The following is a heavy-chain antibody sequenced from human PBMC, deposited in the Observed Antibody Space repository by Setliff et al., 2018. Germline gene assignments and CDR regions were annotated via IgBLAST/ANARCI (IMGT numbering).Heavy chain of an antibody. CDR1: GGTFSNFA. CDR3: ARVQWEIAVKFHYNRMDV. CDR2: IIPMFRTP. J-gene: IGHJ6*04. Sequence: SVKVSCKASGGTFSNFAISWVRQAPGQGFEWLGGIIPMFRTPEYAQKFQGRVTISADESRTAVYMELGSLRFDDTAVYYCARVQWEIAVKFHYNRMDVWGEGTQVTVSS. D-gene: IGHD1-26*01. V-gene: IGHV1-69*13.